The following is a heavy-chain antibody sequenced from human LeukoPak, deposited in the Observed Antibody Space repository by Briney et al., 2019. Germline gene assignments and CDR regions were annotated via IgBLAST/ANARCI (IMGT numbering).Heavy chain of an antibody. Sequence: GGSLRLPCAASGFTFSNYWMSWVRQAPGKGLEWVANIKEDGSDTYYVDSVRGRFTISRDNAKNLLFLHMNSLRGEDTAVYYCARDQWRLFDYWGQGTLVTVSS. D-gene: IGHD2-21*02. CDR3: ARDQWRLFDY. V-gene: IGHV3-7*04. J-gene: IGHJ4*02. CDR1: GFTFSNYW. CDR2: IKEDGSDT.